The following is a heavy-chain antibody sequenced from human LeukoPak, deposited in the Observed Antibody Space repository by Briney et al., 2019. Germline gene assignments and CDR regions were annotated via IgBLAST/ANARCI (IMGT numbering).Heavy chain of an antibody. V-gene: IGHV3-30*18. J-gene: IGHJ4*02. D-gene: IGHD1-26*01. Sequence: GGSLRLSCAASGFTLSNYNMNWVRQAPRKGLDCVAVISYDGSNKYYADSVKGRFTISRDNSNITLYLQMNSLRAEDTAVYYCAKDHSVGATKGYFDYWGQGTLVTVCS. CDR3: AKDHSVGATKGYFDY. CDR2: ISYDGSNK. CDR1: GFTLSNYN.